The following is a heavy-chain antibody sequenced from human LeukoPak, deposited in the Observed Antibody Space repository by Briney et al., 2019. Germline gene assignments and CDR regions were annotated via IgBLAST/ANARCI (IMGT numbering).Heavy chain of an antibody. CDR2: TYYSGRT. J-gene: IGHJ4*02. V-gene: IGHV4-31*03. CDR1: GGSISSGGYY. Sequence: SQTLSLTCTVSGGSISSGGYYWSWIRQHPGKGLEWMGYTYYSGRTYYNPSLESRVIISLDTSKNQLSLKLSSVTAADTAVYYCARRSSSSGYFDYWGQGTLVTVSS. CDR3: ARRSSSSGYFDY. D-gene: IGHD6-6*01.